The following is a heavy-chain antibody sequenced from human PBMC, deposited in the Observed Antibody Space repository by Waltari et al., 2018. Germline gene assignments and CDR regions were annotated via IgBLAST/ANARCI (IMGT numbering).Heavy chain of an antibody. V-gene: IGHV5-51*01. CDR3: ATHHRHQGVNWFDP. CDR1: GYSFTGYW. CDR2: IYPGDSDT. D-gene: IGHD3-10*01. J-gene: IGHJ5*02. Sequence: EVQLVQSGAEVKKTGQSLKISCKGSGYSFTGYWNGLVRQMPGKDLEWMGIIYPGDSDTRYSPSFQGQVTISADKSISTAYLQWSSLKASDTAMYYCATHHRHQGVNWFDPWGQGTLVTVSS.